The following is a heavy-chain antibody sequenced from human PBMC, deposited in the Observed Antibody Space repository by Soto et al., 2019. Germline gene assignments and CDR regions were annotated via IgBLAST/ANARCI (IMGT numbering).Heavy chain of an antibody. D-gene: IGHD1-26*01. CDR2: IYHSGST. CDR1: GGSISSGGYS. J-gene: IGHJ6*02. V-gene: IGHV4-30-2*01. Sequence: SETLSLTCAVSGGSISSGGYSWSWIRQPPGKGLEWIGYIYHSGSTNYNPSLKSRVTISVDKSKNQFSLKLSSVTAADTAVYYCARVSGSYYYGMDVWGQGTTVNVSS. CDR3: ARVSGSYYYGMDV.